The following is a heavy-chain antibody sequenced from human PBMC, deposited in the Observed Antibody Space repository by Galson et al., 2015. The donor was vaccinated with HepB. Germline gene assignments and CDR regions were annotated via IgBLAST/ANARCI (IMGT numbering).Heavy chain of an antibody. D-gene: IGHD6-19*01. CDR3: ARDRGSGWYGIY. CDR2: IKQDGSEK. CDR1: GFTFSSYW. V-gene: IGHV3-7*01. Sequence: SLRLSCAASGFTFSSYWMSWVRQAPGKGLEWVANIKQDGSEKYYVDSVKGRFTISRDNAKNSLYLQMNSLRAEDAAVYYCARDRGSGWYGIYWGQGTLVTVSS. J-gene: IGHJ4*02.